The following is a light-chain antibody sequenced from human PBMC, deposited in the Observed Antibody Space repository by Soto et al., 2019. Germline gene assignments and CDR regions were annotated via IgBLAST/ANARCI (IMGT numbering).Light chain of an antibody. CDR1: SSDIGTYDY. CDR2: EVS. V-gene: IGLV2-8*01. CDR3: TSYTGDDFTFV. J-gene: IGLJ1*01. Sequence: QSALTQPPSASGSLGQSVTISCTGTSSDIGTYDYVSWYQQHPGRAPKFIIFEVSKRPLGVPDRFSGSKSGNTASPIVSGLQPDDEAEYHCTSYTGDDFTFVFGTGTKLTVL.